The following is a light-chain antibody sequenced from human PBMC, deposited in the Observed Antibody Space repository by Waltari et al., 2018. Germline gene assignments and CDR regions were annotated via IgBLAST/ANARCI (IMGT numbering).Light chain of an antibody. CDR3: NSRDSSGDHYV. J-gene: IGLJ1*01. V-gene: IGLV3-19*01. CDR1: SLRKYY. Sequence: SSELTQDPAVSVALGQTVRITCQGDSLRKYYANWYQQKPGQAPILVIYGKNNRTSGIPDRVSGSSSGNTASLTITGAQAEDEADYYCNSRDSSGDHYVFGTGTKVTVL. CDR2: GKN.